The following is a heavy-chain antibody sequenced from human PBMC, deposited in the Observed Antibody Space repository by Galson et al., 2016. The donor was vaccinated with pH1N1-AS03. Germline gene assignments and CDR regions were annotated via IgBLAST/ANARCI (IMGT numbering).Heavy chain of an antibody. D-gene: IGHD2-21*02. CDR2: INPKTEGT. V-gene: IGHV1-2*06. CDR3: ARAGIVETGMIRCGGDRYSTDY. J-gene: IGHJ4*02. Sequence: SVKVSCKVSGYTLNAYYIHWVRQDPGQGLEWMGLINPKTEGTYSAQKFQGRFPMTRDTSVSTAYMELTWLTSDDTAVYYCARAGIVETGMIRCGGDRYSTDYWGQGTLVTVSS. CDR1: GYTLNAYY.